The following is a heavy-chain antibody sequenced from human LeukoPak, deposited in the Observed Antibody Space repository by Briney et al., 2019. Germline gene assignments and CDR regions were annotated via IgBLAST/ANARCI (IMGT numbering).Heavy chain of an antibody. Sequence: SETLSLTCTVSGGSISSGDYYWSWIRQPPGKGLEWIGYIYYSGSTNYNPSLKSRVTISVDTSKNQFSLKLSSVTAADTAVYYCARRLYSSSEAFDYWGQGTLVTVSS. CDR3: ARRLYSSSEAFDY. J-gene: IGHJ4*02. D-gene: IGHD6-13*01. CDR1: GGSISSGDYY. CDR2: IYYSGST. V-gene: IGHV4-61*08.